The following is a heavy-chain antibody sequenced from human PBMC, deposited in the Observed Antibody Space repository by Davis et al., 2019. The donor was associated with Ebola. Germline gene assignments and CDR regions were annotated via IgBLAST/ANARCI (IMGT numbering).Heavy chain of an antibody. D-gene: IGHD2/OR15-2a*01. Sequence: GESLKISCAASGFVFRNYVMSWVRRAPGKGLEWVSTHGTSGDTYYADSVKGRFTISRDNSKNLLLLEMSSLRAEDTAVYYCAREGFYFYGMDVWGQGTTVTVSS. V-gene: IGHV3-23*01. CDR3: AREGFYFYGMDV. CDR2: HGTSGDT. CDR1: GFVFRNYV. J-gene: IGHJ6*02.